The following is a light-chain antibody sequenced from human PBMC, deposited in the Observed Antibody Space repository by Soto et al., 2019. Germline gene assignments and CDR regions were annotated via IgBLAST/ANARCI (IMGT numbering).Light chain of an antibody. CDR1: QSVGSY. CDR2: DAS. Sequence: EVVMTQSPATLSVSPGERATLSCRASQSVGSYLAWYQHKPGQAPRLLISDASNRATGIPARFSGSGSGTDFTLTISRLEPEDFAVYYCQQYGSSGTFGQGTKVDIK. CDR3: QQYGSSGT. J-gene: IGKJ1*01. V-gene: IGKV3-20*01.